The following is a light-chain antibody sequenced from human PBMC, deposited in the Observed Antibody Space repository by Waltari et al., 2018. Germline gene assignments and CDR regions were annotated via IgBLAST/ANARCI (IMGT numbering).Light chain of an antibody. V-gene: IGKV3-11*01. J-gene: IGKJ4*01. CDR1: QSVGTY. CDR3: QQRRNWPLT. Sequence: EIVLTQSPDILSFSPGERATLSCRASQSVGTYLAWYQQRPGQSPRLLIYDASYMATGIPARFSGSGSETDFTLTICSLQPEDFAVYYCQQRRNWPLTFGGGTRVQI. CDR2: DAS.